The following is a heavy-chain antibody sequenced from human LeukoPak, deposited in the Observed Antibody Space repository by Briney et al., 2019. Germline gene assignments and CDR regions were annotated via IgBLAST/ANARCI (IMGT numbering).Heavy chain of an antibody. CDR2: IYYSGST. Sequence: SETLSLTCTVSGGSISSSSYFWGWIRRPPGKGLEWIGTIYYSGSTYYNPSLTSRVTISVDTSKNQFSLKLSSVTAADTAVYYCARRASDYYYFDYWGRGTLVTVSS. D-gene: IGHD3-22*01. CDR3: ARRASDYYYFDY. V-gene: IGHV4-39*07. J-gene: IGHJ4*02. CDR1: GGSISSSSYF.